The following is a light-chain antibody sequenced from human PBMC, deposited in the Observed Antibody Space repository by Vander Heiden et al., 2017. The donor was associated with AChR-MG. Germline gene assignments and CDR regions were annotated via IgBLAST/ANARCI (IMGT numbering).Light chain of an antibody. J-gene: IGLJ3*02. CDR2: SNN. Sequence: QSVLTQPPSASGTPGQRVTISCSGSSSNIGSNTVNWYQQLPGTAPKRLSYSNNQRPSGVPDRFAGSKSGTSASLAISGLQSEDEADYYCAAWDDSLNGRWVFGGGTKLTV. V-gene: IGLV1-44*01. CDR3: AAWDDSLNGRWV. CDR1: SSNIGSNT.